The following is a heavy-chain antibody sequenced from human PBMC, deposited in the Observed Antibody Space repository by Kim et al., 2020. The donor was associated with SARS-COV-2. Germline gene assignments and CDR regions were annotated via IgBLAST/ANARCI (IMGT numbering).Heavy chain of an antibody. D-gene: IGHD2-15*01. CDR2: ISAYNGNT. CDR1: GYTFTSYG. Sequence: ASVKVSCKASGYTFTSYGISWVRQAPGQGLEWMGWISAYNGNTNYAQKLKARVTMTTDTSTSPAKMELRSLRPEDTAGYNFARTGGVAATNDFDYWGQGT. V-gene: IGHV1-18*04. CDR3: ARTGGVAATNDFDY. J-gene: IGHJ4*02.